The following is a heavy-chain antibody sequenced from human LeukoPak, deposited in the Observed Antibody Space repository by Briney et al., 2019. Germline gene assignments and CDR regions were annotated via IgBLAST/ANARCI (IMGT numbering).Heavy chain of an antibody. CDR3: ARDAIVGATQGYFDL. V-gene: IGHV5-51*01. D-gene: IGHD1-26*01. CDR2: IYPGGSDT. Sequence: GESLKISCKGSGYSFSTYWIGWVRQMPGNGLEWMGIIYPGGSDTRYSPSFQGQVTISADKSISTAYLQWSNLKASDTAMYFCARDAIVGATQGYFDLWGRGTLVTVSS. CDR1: GYSFSTYW. J-gene: IGHJ2*01.